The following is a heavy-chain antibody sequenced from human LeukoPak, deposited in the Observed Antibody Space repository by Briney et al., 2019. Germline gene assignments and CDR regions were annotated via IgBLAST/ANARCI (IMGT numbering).Heavy chain of an antibody. J-gene: IGHJ4*02. V-gene: IGHV1-46*01. Sequence: ASVKVSCKASGYTFTRYYIHWVRQAPGQGLEWMGTINPSGDSTSYTQKFQGRVTMTRDTSTSTVYMELSSLRSEDTAVYYCARAPGYGGNSDYWGQGTLVTVSS. CDR2: INPSGDST. D-gene: IGHD4-23*01. CDR1: GYTFTRYY. CDR3: ARAPGYGGNSDY.